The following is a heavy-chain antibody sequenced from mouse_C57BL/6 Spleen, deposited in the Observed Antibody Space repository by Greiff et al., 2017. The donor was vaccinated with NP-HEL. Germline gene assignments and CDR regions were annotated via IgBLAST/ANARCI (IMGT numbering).Heavy chain of an antibody. V-gene: IGHV1-64*01. CDR3: AYSNYGYFDV. J-gene: IGHJ1*03. CDR1: GYTFTSYW. CDR2: IHPNGGST. D-gene: IGHD2-5*01. Sequence: QVQLQQPGAELVKPGASVKLSCKASGYTFTSYWMHWVKQRPGQGLEWIGMIHPNGGSTNYNEKFKSKATLTVDKSSSTAYMQLSSLTSEDSAVYYCAYSNYGYFDVWGTGTTVTVSS.